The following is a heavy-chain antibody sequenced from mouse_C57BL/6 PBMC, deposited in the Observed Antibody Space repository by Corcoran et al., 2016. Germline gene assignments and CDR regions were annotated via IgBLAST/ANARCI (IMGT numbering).Heavy chain of an antibody. D-gene: IGHD1-1*01. CDR2: INTYSGVP. J-gene: IGHJ1*03. CDR3: ARIFSFFVYYFALSHWYFDV. CDR1: GYTFTTYG. V-gene: IGHV9-3*01. Sequence: QIQLVQSGPELKKPGETVKISCKASGYTFTTYGMSWVKQAPGKGLKWMGWINTYSGVPTYADDFKGRFAFSLETSASTAYLQINKLKNDDKATYFCARIFSFFVYYFALSHWYFDVWGTGTTVTFSS.